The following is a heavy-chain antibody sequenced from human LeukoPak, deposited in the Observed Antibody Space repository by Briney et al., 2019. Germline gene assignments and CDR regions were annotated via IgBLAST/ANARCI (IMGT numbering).Heavy chain of an antibody. V-gene: IGHV3-23*01. CDR3: ARVYSGSSYSFDY. CDR1: GFTFSNYV. CDR2: VSTSVGST. D-gene: IGHD1-26*01. J-gene: IGHJ4*02. Sequence: PGGSLRLSCAASGFTFSNYVPSWVRQAPGKGLEWVSSVSTSVGSTPYANSVKGRFTISRDNSKNTLYLQMNSLTAEDTAVYYRARVYSGSSYSFDYWGQGTLVTVSS.